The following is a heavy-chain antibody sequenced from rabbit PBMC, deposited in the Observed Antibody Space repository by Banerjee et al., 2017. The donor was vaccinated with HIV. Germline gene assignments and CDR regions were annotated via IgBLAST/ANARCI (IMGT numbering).Heavy chain of an antibody. CDR1: GVSFSGNSY. Sequence: QSLEESGGDLVKPGASLTLTCIASGVSFSGNSYMCWVRQAPGKGLEWIACIDTGSSGFTYFASWAKGRFTISKTSSTTVTLQMTSLTAADTATYFCARDVGNDGNGPDWLDLWGPGTLVTVS. CDR3: ARDVGNDGNGPDWLDL. J-gene: IGHJ5*01. V-gene: IGHV1S40*01. D-gene: IGHD3-1*01. CDR2: IDTGSSGFT.